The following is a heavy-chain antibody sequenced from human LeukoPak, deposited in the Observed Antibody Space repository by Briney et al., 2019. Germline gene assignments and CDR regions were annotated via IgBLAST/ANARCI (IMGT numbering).Heavy chain of an antibody. V-gene: IGHV3-33*01. D-gene: IGHD2-15*01. Sequence: GGSLRLSCAASGFSFSSYLMHWVRRAPGKGLEWVALIGFDVSKIYYADSVKGRFTISRDNSKNTLYLQMNSLRDEDTAVYFCARERLENCNDGSCPDALDIWGQGTMVTISS. CDR3: ARERLENCNDGSCPDALDI. CDR2: IGFDVSKI. J-gene: IGHJ3*02. CDR1: GFSFSSYL.